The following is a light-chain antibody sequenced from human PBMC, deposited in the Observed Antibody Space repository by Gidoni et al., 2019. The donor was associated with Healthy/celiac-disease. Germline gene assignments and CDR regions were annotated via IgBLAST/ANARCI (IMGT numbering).Light chain of an antibody. J-gene: IGKJ4*01. CDR3: QQYGSSPLT. CDR1: QSVSSSY. Sequence: EIVLTQSPGTLSVSPGERATLSCRASQSVSSSYLAWYQQKPGQAPRLLIYGASSRATGIPDRFSGSGSGTDFTLTISRLEPEDFAVYYCQQYGSSPLTFXGXTKVEIK. CDR2: GAS. V-gene: IGKV3-20*01.